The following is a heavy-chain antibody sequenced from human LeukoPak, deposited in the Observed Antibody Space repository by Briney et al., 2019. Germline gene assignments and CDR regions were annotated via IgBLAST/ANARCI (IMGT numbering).Heavy chain of an antibody. CDR2: ISAYNGNT. CDR1: GYTFTSYA. J-gene: IGHJ6*02. D-gene: IGHD3-3*01. CDR3: ARIAYYDFWSGYYPYGMDV. V-gene: IGHV1-18*01. Sequence: ASVKVSCKASGYTFTSYAMHWVRQAPGQRLEWMGWISAYNGNTNYAQKLQGRVTMTTDTSTSTAYMELRSLRSDDTAVYYCARIAYYDFWSGYYPYGMDVWGQGTTVTVSS.